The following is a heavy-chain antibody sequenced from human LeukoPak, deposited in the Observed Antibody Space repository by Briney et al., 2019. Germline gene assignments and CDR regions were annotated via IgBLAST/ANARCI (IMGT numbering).Heavy chain of an antibody. J-gene: IGHJ4*02. CDR3: AGLYSSGWYVGGEKNDH. D-gene: IGHD6-19*01. Sequence: SETLSLTCAVYGGSFSGYYWSWIRQPPGKGLEWIGEINHSGSTNYNPPLKSRVTISVDTSKNQFSLKLSSVTAADTAVYYCAGLYSSGWYVGGEKNDHWGQGTLVTVSS. CDR2: INHSGST. V-gene: IGHV4-34*01. CDR1: GGSFSGYY.